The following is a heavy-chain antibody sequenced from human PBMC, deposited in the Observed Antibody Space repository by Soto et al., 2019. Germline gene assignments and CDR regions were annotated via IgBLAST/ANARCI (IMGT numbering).Heavy chain of an antibody. CDR2: IFSSGTT. CDR1: GDSISSGNKY. D-gene: IGHD3-16*01. Sequence: SETLSLTCTVSGDSISSGNKYWSWIRQPPGKGLEWIGYIFSSGTTYYNPSLKSRLTMSLDASQNQFSLKLNSLTDADTAVYFCARVPSPFDYYYAMHVCGQGTTVTVSS. V-gene: IGHV4-30-4*01. CDR3: ARVPSPFDYYYAMHV. J-gene: IGHJ6*02.